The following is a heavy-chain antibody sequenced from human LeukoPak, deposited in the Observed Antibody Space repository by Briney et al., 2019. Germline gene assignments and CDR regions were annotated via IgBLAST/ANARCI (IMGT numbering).Heavy chain of an antibody. CDR1: GFTFSSYW. CDR2: IKQDGSEK. Sequence: PGGSLRLSCAASGFTFSSYWMSWVRQAPGKGLEWVANIKQDGSEKYYVDSVKGRFTISRDNAKNSLYLQMNSLRAEDTAVYYCARSPNGEGATTYYYYYMDVWGKGTTATVSS. D-gene: IGHD1-26*01. V-gene: IGHV3-7*01. CDR3: ARSPNGEGATTYYYYYMDV. J-gene: IGHJ6*03.